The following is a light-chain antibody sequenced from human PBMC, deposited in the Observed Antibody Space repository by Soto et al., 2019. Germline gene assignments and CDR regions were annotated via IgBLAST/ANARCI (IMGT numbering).Light chain of an antibody. V-gene: IGKV3-11*01. Sequence: EILLTQSPATLSLSPGERATLSCRASQSVSSYLAWYQQKPGQAPRLLIYDASNRATGIPARFSGSGSGTDFTLTISSLEPEDFAVYYCQQRSNWQGATFGGGTKVDIK. CDR3: QQRSNWQGAT. CDR1: QSVSSY. J-gene: IGKJ4*01. CDR2: DAS.